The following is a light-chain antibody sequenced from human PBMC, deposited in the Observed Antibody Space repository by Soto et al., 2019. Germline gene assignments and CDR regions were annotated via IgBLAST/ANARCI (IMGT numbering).Light chain of an antibody. CDR1: QSVSFY. V-gene: IGKV3-11*01. CDR3: QQRSEWPQT. J-gene: IGKJ1*01. CDR2: DSS. Sequence: EIVLTQSTVTLSLSPGERATLSCRASQSVSFYLAWYQQKPGQAPRLLIYDSSNRATGIPARFSGSGSDTDFTLTISSLEPEDFAVYYCQQRSEWPQTFGQGTKVEIK.